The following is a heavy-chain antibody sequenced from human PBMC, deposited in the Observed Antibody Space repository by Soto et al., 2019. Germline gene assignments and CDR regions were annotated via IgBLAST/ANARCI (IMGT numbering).Heavy chain of an antibody. J-gene: IGHJ6*02. Sequence: SETLSLTCAVYGGSFSGYYWSWIRQPPGKGLEWIGEINHSGSTNYNPSLKSRVTISVDTSKNQFSLKLSSVTAADTAVYYCARVTLTMVRGVDTNYYYYGMDVWGQGTTVTVSS. CDR3: ARVTLTMVRGVDTNYYYYGMDV. V-gene: IGHV4-34*01. D-gene: IGHD3-10*01. CDR1: GGSFSGYY. CDR2: INHSGST.